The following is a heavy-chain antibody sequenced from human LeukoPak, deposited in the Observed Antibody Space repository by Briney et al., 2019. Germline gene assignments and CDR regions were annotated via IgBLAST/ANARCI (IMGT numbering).Heavy chain of an antibody. J-gene: IGHJ4*02. V-gene: IGHV3-23*01. Sequence: GGSLRLSCAASGFTFSSYAMSWVRQAPGKGLEWVSAISGSGGSTYYADSVKGRFTISRDNPKNTLYLQMNSLRAEDTAVYYCAKVRGYCSGGSCYPFDYWGQGTLVTVSS. CDR1: GFTFSSYA. CDR3: AKVRGYCSGGSCYPFDY. D-gene: IGHD2-15*01. CDR2: ISGSGGST.